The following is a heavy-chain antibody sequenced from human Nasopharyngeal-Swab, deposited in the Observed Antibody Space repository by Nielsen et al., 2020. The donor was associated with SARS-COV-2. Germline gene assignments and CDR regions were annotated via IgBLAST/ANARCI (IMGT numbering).Heavy chain of an antibody. D-gene: IGHD3-16*01. CDR2: IHTGSNDI. V-gene: IGHV3-21*06. CDR1: GFSFNTYT. CDR3: LRGIGGLQATDREF. Sequence: GESLKISCAASGFSFNTYTFNWVRQAPGTGLEWVSFIHTGSNDILYAESVKGRFSISRDDAQSSLHLQMNSLRVEDTAVYYCLRGIGGLQATDREFWGQGTLVTVSS. J-gene: IGHJ4*02.